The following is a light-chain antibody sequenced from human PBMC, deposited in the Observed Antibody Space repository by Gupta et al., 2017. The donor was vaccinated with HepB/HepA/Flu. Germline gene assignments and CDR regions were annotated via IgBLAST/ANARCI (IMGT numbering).Light chain of an antibody. CDR3: QQDDNLPPCS. Sequence: PGERVTLSCRASQSVSSSYLTWYQQKPGQAPRLLIYGASTRATSIPASFSGSGSGTDFTLTISSLQPEDFAVYYCQQDDNLPPCSFGQGTKLEIK. CDR1: QSVSSSY. V-gene: IGKV3-7*01. CDR2: GAS. J-gene: IGKJ2*04.